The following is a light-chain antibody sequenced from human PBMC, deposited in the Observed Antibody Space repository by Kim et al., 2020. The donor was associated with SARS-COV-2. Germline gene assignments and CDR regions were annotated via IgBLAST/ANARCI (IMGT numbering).Light chain of an antibody. CDR3: QQRSNWPPT. J-gene: IGKJ2*01. CDR2: DAS. Sequence: SPAPLSLSPGERATLSCRASQSVSSYLAWYQQKPGQAPRLLIYDASNRATGIPARFSGSGSGTDFTLTISSLEPEDFAVYYCQQRSNWPPTFGQGTKLEI. V-gene: IGKV3-11*01. CDR1: QSVSSY.